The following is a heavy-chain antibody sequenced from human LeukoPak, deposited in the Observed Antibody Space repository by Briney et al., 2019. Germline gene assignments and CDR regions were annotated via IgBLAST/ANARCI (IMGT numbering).Heavy chain of an antibody. CDR1: GFTLSRSG. CDR3: AKDRSSSWTFDY. CDR2: ISYDGSNK. D-gene: IGHD6-13*01. V-gene: IGHV3-30*18. Sequence: GRSLRLSCAASGFTLSRSGMHWVRQAPGKGLEWVAVISYDGSNKDYVDSVKGRFTISRDNSENTVYLQMNSLRAEDTAVYYCAKDRSSSWTFDYWGQGTLVTVSS. J-gene: IGHJ4*02.